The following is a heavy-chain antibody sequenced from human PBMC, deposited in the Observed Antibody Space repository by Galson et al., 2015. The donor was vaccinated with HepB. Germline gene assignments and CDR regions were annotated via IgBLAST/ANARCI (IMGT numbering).Heavy chain of an antibody. CDR3: ATGADYCFVN. J-gene: IGHJ4*02. CDR2: IGSDGSTR. CDR1: GFTFCSYA. Sequence: SLRLSCAASGFTFCSYAMDWVRQVPGKGLEWVAFIGSDGSTRSYADSVKGRFTISRDKSKNTLYVQMDSLRAEDTAVYYCATGADYCFVNWGQGTLVTVSS. V-gene: IGHV3-30*02.